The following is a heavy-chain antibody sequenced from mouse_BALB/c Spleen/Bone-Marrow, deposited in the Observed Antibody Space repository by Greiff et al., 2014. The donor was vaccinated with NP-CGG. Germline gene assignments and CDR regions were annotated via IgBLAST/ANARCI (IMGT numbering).Heavy chain of an antibody. V-gene: IGHV5-4*02. J-gene: IGHJ2*01. Sequence: DVHLVESGGGLVKPGGPLKLSCAASGFTFNDYYMYWVRQTPEKRLEWVATISDGGSYTYYPDSVKGRFTISRDNAKNNLYLQRGGLNSEDTALYYGARVSSSFAYWGQGPPLTVPS. D-gene: IGHD1-1*01. CDR3: ARVSSSFAY. CDR2: ISDGGSYT. CDR1: GFTFNDYY.